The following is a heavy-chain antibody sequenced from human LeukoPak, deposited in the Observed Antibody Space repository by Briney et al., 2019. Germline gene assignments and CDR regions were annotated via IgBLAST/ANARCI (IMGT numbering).Heavy chain of an antibody. CDR1: GFTFSSYA. CDR2: ISASGGST. V-gene: IGHV3-23*01. Sequence: GGSLRLTCAASGFTFSSYAMSWVRRAPGKGLEWLSAISASGGSTYYADSVKGRFTISRDNSKNTLYLQMNSLRAEDTAVYYCAKPRIAAAGRYFDYWGQGTLVTVSS. CDR3: AKPRIAAAGRYFDY. J-gene: IGHJ4*02. D-gene: IGHD6-13*01.